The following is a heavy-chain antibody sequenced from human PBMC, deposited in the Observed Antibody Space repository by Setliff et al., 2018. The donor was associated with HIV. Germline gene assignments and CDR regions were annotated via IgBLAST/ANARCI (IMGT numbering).Heavy chain of an antibody. J-gene: IGHJ4*02. CDR2: INHSGST. Sequence: SETLSLTCAGFGGSFSGYYWTWIRQLPGKGLEWIGEINHSGSTDYNPSLKSRVTISVDTSKRQFSLKLSSVTAADTAVYYCARGLDYYGSGSYLPLGYWGQGTLVTVSS. V-gene: IGHV4-34*01. D-gene: IGHD3-10*01. CDR3: ARGLDYYGSGSYLPLGY. CDR1: GGSFSGYY.